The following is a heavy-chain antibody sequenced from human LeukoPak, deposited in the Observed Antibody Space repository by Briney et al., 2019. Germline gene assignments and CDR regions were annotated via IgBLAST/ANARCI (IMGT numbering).Heavy chain of an antibody. V-gene: IGHV1-8*01. CDR3: ARGEYSNGYPYRLDS. Sequence: GASVKVSCKASGYTFTSYDINWVRQATGQGLEWMGWMNPNSGNTGYAQKFQGRVTMTRDTSISTAYMELNRLRSDDTAMYYCARGEYSNGYPYRLDSWGQGTLVTVSS. J-gene: IGHJ4*02. D-gene: IGHD5-18*01. CDR1: GYTFTSYD. CDR2: MNPNSGNT.